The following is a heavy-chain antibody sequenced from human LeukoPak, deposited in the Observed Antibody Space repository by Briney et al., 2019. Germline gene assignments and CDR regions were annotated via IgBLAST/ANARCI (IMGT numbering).Heavy chain of an antibody. CDR2: ISGSGGST. CDR1: GFTFSSYA. V-gene: IGHV3-23*01. CDR3: ARLQGGSGWYYFDY. D-gene: IGHD6-19*01. Sequence: GGSLRLSCAASGFTFSSYAMSWVRQAPGKGLEWVSAISGSGGSTYYADSLKGRFTISRDNAKYSLYLQMNSLRAEDTAVYYCARLQGGSGWYYFDYWGQGSLVTVSS. J-gene: IGHJ4*02.